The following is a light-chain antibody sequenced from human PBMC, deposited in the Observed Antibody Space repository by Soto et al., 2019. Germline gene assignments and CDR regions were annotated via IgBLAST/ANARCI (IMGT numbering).Light chain of an antibody. V-gene: IGLV2-14*01. J-gene: IGLJ1*01. CDR1: SSDVGDYNY. CDR2: DVS. CDR3: SSYLSSGTDV. Sequence: QSVLTQPASVSGSPGQSITISCTGTSSDVGDYNYVSWYQQHPGKAPKLMIYDVSNRPSGVSNRFSGSKSGNTASLTISGLQAEDEADYYCSSYLSSGTDVFGTGTKVTVL.